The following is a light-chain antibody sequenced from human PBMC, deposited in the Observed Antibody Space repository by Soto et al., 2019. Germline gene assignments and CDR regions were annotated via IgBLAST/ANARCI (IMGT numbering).Light chain of an antibody. J-gene: IGLJ2*01. Sequence: QSVLTQPPSVSGAPGQRVTVSCTGSSSNIGAGYDVHWYQQVPGTAPKLLIYGNSNRPSGVPDRFSGSKSGTSASLAITGLQAEDEADYYCQSYDSSLTGPLFGGGTKVTVL. CDR2: GNS. CDR3: QSYDSSLTGPL. CDR1: SSNIGAGYD. V-gene: IGLV1-40*01.